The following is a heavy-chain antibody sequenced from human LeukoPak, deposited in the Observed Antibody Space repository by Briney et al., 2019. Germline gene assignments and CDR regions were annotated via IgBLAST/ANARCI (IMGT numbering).Heavy chain of an antibody. CDR2: IYYSGST. CDR1: GYSISSSNW. D-gene: IGHD2-21*01. J-gene: IGHJ6*02. V-gene: IGHV4-28*01. Sequence: PSDTLSLTCAVSGYSISSSNWWGWIRQPPGKGLEWIGYIYYSGSTYYNPSLKSRVTMSVDTSRNQFSLKLSSVAAVDTAVYYCARILAGVAYYYGMDIWGQGTTVTVSS. CDR3: ARILAGVAYYYGMDI.